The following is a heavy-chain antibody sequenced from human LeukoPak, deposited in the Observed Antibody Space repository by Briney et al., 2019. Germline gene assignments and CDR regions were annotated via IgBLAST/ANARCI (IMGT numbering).Heavy chain of an antibody. Sequence: SETLSLTCTVSGGSISTSNYYWGWIRQPPGKGLEWIGNIFYSGSTYYSPSLKSRVTISLDTSRNQFSLQLDSVTPEDTAVYYCASSRREYSYGSFDYWGQGTLVTVSS. J-gene: IGHJ4*02. CDR2: IFYSGST. CDR1: GGSISTSNYY. V-gene: IGHV4-39*07. CDR3: ASSRREYSYGSFDY. D-gene: IGHD5-18*01.